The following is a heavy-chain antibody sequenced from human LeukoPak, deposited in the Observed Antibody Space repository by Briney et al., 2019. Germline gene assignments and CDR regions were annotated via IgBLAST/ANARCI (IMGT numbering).Heavy chain of an antibody. CDR3: ARPEVIAVAIDY. CDR1: GFTFSSYG. J-gene: IGHJ4*02. CDR2: IYYSGST. Sequence: GSLRLSCAASGFTFSSYGMSWVRQAPGKGLEWIGSIYYSGSTYYNPSLKSRVTISVDTSKNQFSLKLSSVTAADTAVYYCARPEVIAVAIDYWGQGTLVTVSS. V-gene: IGHV4-39*01. D-gene: IGHD6-19*01.